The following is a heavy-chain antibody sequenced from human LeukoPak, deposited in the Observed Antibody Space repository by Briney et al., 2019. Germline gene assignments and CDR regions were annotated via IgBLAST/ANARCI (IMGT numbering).Heavy chain of an antibody. D-gene: IGHD6-6*01. CDR1: GFTFSDYY. CDR2: ISGTKNYM. V-gene: IGHV3-11*06. J-gene: IGHJ4*02. Sequence: GGSLRLSCVVSGFTFSDYYMSWIRQAPGKGLEWLSYISGTKNYMNYADSVKGRFTISRDNAKNSLYLQMNSLRAEDTAVYYCARDLTIAAHDYWGQGTLVTVSS. CDR3: ARDLTIAAHDY.